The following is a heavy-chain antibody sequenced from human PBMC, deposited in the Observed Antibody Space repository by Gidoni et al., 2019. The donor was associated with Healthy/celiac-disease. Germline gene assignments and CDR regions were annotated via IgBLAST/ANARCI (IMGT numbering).Heavy chain of an antibody. CDR1: GFTFSGSA. D-gene: IGHD6-19*01. CDR2: IRSKANSYAT. Sequence: EVQLVESGGGLVQPGGSLKLSCAASGFTFSGSAMHWVRQASGKGLEWVGRIRSKANSYATAYAASVKGRFTISRDDSKNTAYLQMNSLKTEDTAVYYCTRGGSGFDYWGQGTLVTVSS. V-gene: IGHV3-73*01. CDR3: TRGGSGFDY. J-gene: IGHJ4*02.